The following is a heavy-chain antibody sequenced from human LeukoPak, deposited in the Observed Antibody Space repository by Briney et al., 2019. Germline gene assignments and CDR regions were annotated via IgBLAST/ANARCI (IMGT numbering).Heavy chain of an antibody. J-gene: IGHJ4*02. Sequence: GGSLRLSCAASGFTFSSYDMTWVRQAPGKGLEWVSTISGSDGSTYYADSVKGRFTISRDTSKNTLYLQMDSLRAEDTAVYYCAKDSSRGYYYFHFWGQGTLVTVSS. CDR2: ISGSDGST. D-gene: IGHD3-22*01. V-gene: IGHV3-23*01. CDR3: AKDSSRGYYYFHF. CDR1: GFTFSSYD.